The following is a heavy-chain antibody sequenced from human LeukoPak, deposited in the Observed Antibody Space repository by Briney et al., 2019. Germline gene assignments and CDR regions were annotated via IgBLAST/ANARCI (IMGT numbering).Heavy chain of an antibody. D-gene: IGHD6-13*01. CDR2: ISGSGGST. J-gene: IGHJ5*02. Sequence: GGSLRLSCAASGFTFSSYAMSRVRQAPGKGLEWVSAISGSGGSTYYADSVKGRFTISRDNSKSTLYLQMNSLRAEDTAVYYCAKGNSGQQLANWFDPWGQGTLVTVSS. CDR1: GFTFSSYA. V-gene: IGHV3-23*01. CDR3: AKGNSGQQLANWFDP.